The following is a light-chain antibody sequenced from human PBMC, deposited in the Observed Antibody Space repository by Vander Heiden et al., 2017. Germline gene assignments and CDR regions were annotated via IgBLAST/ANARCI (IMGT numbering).Light chain of an antibody. V-gene: IGKV3-11*01. J-gene: IGKJ4*01. CDR3: QQRRDWPPLT. Sequence: EIVLTQSPATLSLSPGERATLSCRASQSVDTYLAWYQQKPGQAPRLLIYDASNRATGIPARFSGSGSETDFTLTISTREPEDFAVYYCQQRRDWPPLTFGGGTRVEMK. CDR1: QSVDTY. CDR2: DAS.